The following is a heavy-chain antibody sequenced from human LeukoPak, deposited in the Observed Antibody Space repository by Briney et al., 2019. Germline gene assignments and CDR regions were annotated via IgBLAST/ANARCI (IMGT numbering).Heavy chain of an antibody. V-gene: IGHV1-18*01. Sequence: ASVKVSCKASGYTFTSYGISWARRAPGQGLEWMGWISAYNGNTNYAQKLQGRVTMTTDTSTSTAYMELRSLRSDDTAVYYCARVIAVADDFDYWGQGTLVTVSS. J-gene: IGHJ4*02. D-gene: IGHD6-19*01. CDR2: ISAYNGNT. CDR3: ARVIAVADDFDY. CDR1: GYTFTSYG.